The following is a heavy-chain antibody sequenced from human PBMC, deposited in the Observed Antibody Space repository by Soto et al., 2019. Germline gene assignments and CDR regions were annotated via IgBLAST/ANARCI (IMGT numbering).Heavy chain of an antibody. CDR3: AKDATAVNGVWDPFDM. V-gene: IGHV3-23*01. D-gene: IGHD2-8*01. Sequence: EVQLLESGGGVVQPGGSLRLSCAASGFTFSAYAMSWVRQAPGKRLQWVSGVGGSDTDKHYADSVRGRFTVSRDNSMNTLYLQMNSLRADDTAVYYCAKDATAVNGVWDPFDMWGQGTEVTVSS. J-gene: IGHJ3*02. CDR1: GFTFSAYA. CDR2: VGGSDTDK.